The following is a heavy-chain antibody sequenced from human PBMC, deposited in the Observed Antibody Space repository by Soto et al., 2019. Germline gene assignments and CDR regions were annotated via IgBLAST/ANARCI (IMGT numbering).Heavy chain of an antibody. J-gene: IGHJ6*02. Sequence: SETLSLTCAVSGYSISSGHSWGWIRQPPGKGLEWIGSIFHTGSTYYNPSLKSRVTLSVDTSKNQFSLKLSSVTAADTAVYFCATLPRLDGMDVWGQGTTVTVSS. CDR1: GYSISSGHS. CDR2: IFHTGST. D-gene: IGHD6-25*01. V-gene: IGHV4-38-2*01. CDR3: ATLPRLDGMDV.